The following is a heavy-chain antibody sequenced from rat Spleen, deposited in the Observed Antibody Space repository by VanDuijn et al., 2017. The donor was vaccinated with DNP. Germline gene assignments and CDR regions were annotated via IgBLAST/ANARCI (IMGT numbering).Heavy chain of an antibody. D-gene: IGHD1-11*01. J-gene: IGHJ1*01. V-gene: IGHV5-22*01. Sequence: EVQLVESGGGLVQPGRSMKLSCAASGFTFSDYYMAWVRQAPKKGLEWVASISYEGSSTYYGDSVKGRFTISRDNAKSTLYLQMNSLRSEDTATYYCARLPGGYFTGYFDFWGPGTMVTVSS. CDR1: GFTFSDYY. CDR2: ISYEGSST. CDR3: ARLPGGYFTGYFDF.